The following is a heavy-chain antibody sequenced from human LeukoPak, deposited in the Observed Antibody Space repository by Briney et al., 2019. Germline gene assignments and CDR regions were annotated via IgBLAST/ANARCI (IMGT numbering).Heavy chain of an antibody. CDR2: ISGSGGST. V-gene: IGHV3-23*01. CDR1: GFTFSSYA. J-gene: IGHJ4*02. D-gene: IGHD2-2*02. Sequence: GGSLRLSCAASGFTFSSYAMSWVRQAPGKGLEWVSAISGSGGSTYYADSVKGRFTISRDNSKNTLYLQMNSLRAEGTAVYYCAKGMRHCDSTSCYSFHPPDYWGQGTLVSVSS. CDR3: AKGMRHCDSTSCYSFHPPDY.